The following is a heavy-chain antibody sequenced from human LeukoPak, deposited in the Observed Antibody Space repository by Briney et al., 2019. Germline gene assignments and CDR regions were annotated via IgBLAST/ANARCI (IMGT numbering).Heavy chain of an antibody. CDR1: GGSISSHY. Sequence: PSETLSLTCTVSGGSISSHYWSWIRQPPGKGLEWIGYVHYTGITKYNPSLKSRVTISVDTSENQFSLRLSSVTAADTAVFYCAREGDQGYYGPLAYWGQGTLVTVSS. CDR3: AREGDQGYYGPLAY. J-gene: IGHJ4*02. D-gene: IGHD3-10*01. CDR2: VHYTGIT. V-gene: IGHV4-59*11.